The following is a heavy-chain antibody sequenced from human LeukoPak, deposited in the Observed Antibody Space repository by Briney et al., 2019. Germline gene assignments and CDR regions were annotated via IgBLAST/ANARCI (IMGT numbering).Heavy chain of an antibody. CDR3: ARLLGTHINYFDP. D-gene: IGHD2-21*01. CDR1: GGSITKSPYY. J-gene: IGHJ5*02. V-gene: IGHV4-39*01. Sequence: KASETLSLTCTVSGGSITKSPYYWGWIRQPPGKGLEWIGSIYYSGSTYYNPSLKSRVTISVDTSKNQFSLKLSSVTAADTAVYYCARLLGTHINYFDPWGQGTLVTVSS. CDR2: IYYSGST.